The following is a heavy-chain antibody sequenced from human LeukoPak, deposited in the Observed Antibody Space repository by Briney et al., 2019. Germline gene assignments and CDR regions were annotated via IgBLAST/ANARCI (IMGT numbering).Heavy chain of an antibody. V-gene: IGHV1-69*13. CDR1: GGTFSSYA. D-gene: IGHD3-9*01. Sequence: VASVKVSCKASGGTFSSYAISWVRQAPGQGLEWMGGIIPIFGTANYAQKFQGRVTITADESTSTAYMELSSLRSEDTAVYYCARGPRYFGLGQGYYFDYWGQGTLVTVSS. CDR2: IIPIFGTA. CDR3: ARGPRYFGLGQGYYFDY. J-gene: IGHJ4*02.